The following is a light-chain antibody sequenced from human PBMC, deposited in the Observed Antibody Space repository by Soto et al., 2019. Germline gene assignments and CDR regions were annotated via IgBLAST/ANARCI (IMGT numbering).Light chain of an antibody. CDR1: RSDIGDSNF. J-gene: IGLJ1*01. Sequence: QSALTQPASVSGSPGRSVTMSCTGPRSDIGDSNFISWYQHSPGKAPRLLIYEVNNRPSGVSKRFSGSKAGNTASLTISGLLDDDEADYFCASFRSGTILVFGSGTKVTVL. CDR3: ASFRSGTILV. CDR2: EVN. V-gene: IGLV2-14*01.